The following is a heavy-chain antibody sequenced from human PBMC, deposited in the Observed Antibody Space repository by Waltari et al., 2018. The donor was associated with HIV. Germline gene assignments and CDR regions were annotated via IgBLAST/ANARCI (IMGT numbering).Heavy chain of an antibody. V-gene: IGHV3-74*01. J-gene: IGHJ4*02. D-gene: IGHD6-19*01. CDR3: ARRHTSEGILDY. CDR1: GFTFSNYW. Sequence: EVQLVESGGGLVQPGGSLRLSCVASGFTFSNYWMHWVRQGPGKGLVWGSRLNGDESRVLYADSVKGRFTISRDNARNTLYLQMNSLRDEDTAVYYCARRHTSEGILDYWGQGTLVTVSS. CDR2: LNGDESRV.